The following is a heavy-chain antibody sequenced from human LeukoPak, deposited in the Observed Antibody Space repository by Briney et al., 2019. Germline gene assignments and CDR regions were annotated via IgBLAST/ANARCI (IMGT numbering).Heavy chain of an antibody. CDR3: ARRRYHTDYYYYYYMDV. CDR2: IYHSGST. J-gene: IGHJ6*03. D-gene: IGHD2-2*01. V-gene: IGHV4-4*02. Sequence: SGTLSLTCAVSGGSISSSNWWSWVRQPPGKGLEWIGEIYHSGSTNYNPSLKSRVTISVDKSKNQFSLKLSSVTAADTAVYYCARRRYHTDYYYYYYMDVWGKGATVTVSS. CDR1: GGSISSSNW.